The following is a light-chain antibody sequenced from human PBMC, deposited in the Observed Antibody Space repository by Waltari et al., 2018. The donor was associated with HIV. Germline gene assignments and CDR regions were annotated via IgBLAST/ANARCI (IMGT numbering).Light chain of an antibody. CDR3: YSTDSSVDHRGV. V-gene: IGLV3-10*01. Sequence: SYELAQPPSVSVSPGPPARSTCPGDALPQKYAEEYQPRSGQAPVLVIYDDTKRPSGIPERFSGSSSGTMATFTISGAQVEDEADYYCYSTDSSVDHRGVFGGGTKVTVL. J-gene: IGLJ3*02. CDR2: DDT. CDR1: ALPQKY.